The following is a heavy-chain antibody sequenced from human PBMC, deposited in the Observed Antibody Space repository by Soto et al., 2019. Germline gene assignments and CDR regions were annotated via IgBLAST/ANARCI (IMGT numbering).Heavy chain of an antibody. V-gene: IGHV4-59*01. CDR3: ARGQWDTAMVKDHIGSDNYYYYYYMDV. Sequence: SDTLSLTCTVSGGSISSYYWSWIRQPPGKGLEWIGYIYYSGSTNYNPSLKSRVTISVDTSKNQFSLKLSSVTAADTAVYYCARGQWDTAMVKDHIGSDNYYYYYYMDVWGKGTTVNVS. CDR2: IYYSGST. CDR1: GGSISSYY. J-gene: IGHJ6*03. D-gene: IGHD5-18*01.